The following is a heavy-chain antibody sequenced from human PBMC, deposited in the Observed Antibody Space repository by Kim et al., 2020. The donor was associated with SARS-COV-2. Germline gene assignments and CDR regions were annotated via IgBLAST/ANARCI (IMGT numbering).Heavy chain of an antibody. D-gene: IGHD6-19*01. CDR3: ARSWNIAVAEGVEYFQH. V-gene: IGHV3-30*04. Sequence: GGSLRLSCAASGFTFSSYAMHWVRQAPGKGLEGVAVISYDGSNKYYADSVKGRFTISRDNSKNTLYLQMNSLRAEDTAVYYCARSWNIAVAEGVEYFQHWGQGTLVTVSS. CDR1: GFTFSSYA. CDR2: ISYDGSNK. J-gene: IGHJ1*01.